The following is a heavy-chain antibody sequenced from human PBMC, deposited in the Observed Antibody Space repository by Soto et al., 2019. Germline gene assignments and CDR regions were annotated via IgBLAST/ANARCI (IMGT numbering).Heavy chain of an antibody. CDR3: ARDKRDLRFLEWSYYFDY. Sequence: QVQLVESGGGVVQPGRSLRLSCAASGFTFSSYARHWVRQAPGKGLEWVALISYDGSNKYYADSVKGRFTISRDNSKNTLYLQMNSLRAEYTAVYYCARDKRDLRFLEWSYYFDYWGQGTLVTVSS. V-gene: IGHV3-30-3*01. CDR1: GFTFSSYA. CDR2: ISYDGSNK. J-gene: IGHJ4*02. D-gene: IGHD3-3*01.